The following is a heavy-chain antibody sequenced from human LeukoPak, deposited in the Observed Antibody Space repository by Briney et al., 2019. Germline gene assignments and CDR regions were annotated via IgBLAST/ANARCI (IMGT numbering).Heavy chain of an antibody. D-gene: IGHD3-10*01. Sequence: PGGSLRLSCAASGFTFSSYGMHWVRQAPGKGLEWVAVIWYDGSNMYYADSVKGRFTISRDNSKNTLYLQMNSLRAEDTAVYFCARAGHGSIIYFDYWGQGTLVTVSS. CDR1: GFTFSSYG. CDR2: IWYDGSNM. J-gene: IGHJ4*02. V-gene: IGHV3-33*01. CDR3: ARAGHGSIIYFDY.